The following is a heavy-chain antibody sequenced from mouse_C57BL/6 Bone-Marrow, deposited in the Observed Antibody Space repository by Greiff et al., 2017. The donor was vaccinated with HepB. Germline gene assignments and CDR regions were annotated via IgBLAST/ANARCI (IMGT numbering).Heavy chain of an antibody. CDR3: TLITTEPFAY. CDR1: GFTFSDAW. CDR2: IRNKANNHAT. D-gene: IGHD1-2*01. J-gene: IGHJ3*01. Sequence: EVQGVESGGGLVQPGGSMKLSCAASGFTFSDAWMDWVRQSPEKGLEWVAEIRNKANNHATYYAESVKGRFTISRDDSKSSVYLQMNSLRAEDTGIYYCTLITTEPFAYWGQGTLVTVSA. V-gene: IGHV6-6*01.